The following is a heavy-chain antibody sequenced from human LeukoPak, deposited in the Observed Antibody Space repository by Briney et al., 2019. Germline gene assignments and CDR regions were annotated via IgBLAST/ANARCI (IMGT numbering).Heavy chain of an antibody. Sequence: GGSLRLSCAASGFTFSSYSMNWVRQAPGKGLEWVSYICSSSSTIYYADSVKGRFTISRDNAKNSLYLQMNSLRVEDTAVYYCARGWGCSGGTCYFDYWGQGTLVTVSS. CDR2: ICSSSSTI. V-gene: IGHV3-48*01. D-gene: IGHD2-15*01. CDR3: ARGWGCSGGTCYFDY. J-gene: IGHJ4*02. CDR1: GFTFSSYS.